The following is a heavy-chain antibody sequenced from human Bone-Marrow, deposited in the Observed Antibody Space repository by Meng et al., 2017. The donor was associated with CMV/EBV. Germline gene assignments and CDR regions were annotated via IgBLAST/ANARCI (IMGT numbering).Heavy chain of an antibody. V-gene: IGHV3-21*01. Sequence: GESLKISCAGSGFTFSSYTMNWVRQAPGKGLEWVSSISSSGSYIFYADSVKGRFTISRDNAKSSLYLQMKSLRAEDTAVYYCARDPRAYFDYWGQGTLVTVSS. CDR2: ISSSGSYI. CDR1: GFTFSSYT. J-gene: IGHJ4*02. CDR3: ARDPRAYFDY.